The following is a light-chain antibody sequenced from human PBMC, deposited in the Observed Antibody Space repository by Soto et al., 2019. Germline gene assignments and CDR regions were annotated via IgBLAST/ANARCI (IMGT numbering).Light chain of an antibody. Sequence: DIQMTQSPSSLSASVGDRVTITCRASQSISSYLNWYQQKPGKAPKLLIYAASSLQSGVPSRFSGGGSGTDFTLTISSLQPEDFATYYCQQSYSTPRTFGQGNKLEIK. V-gene: IGKV1-39*01. CDR3: QQSYSTPRT. J-gene: IGKJ2*02. CDR1: QSISSY. CDR2: AAS.